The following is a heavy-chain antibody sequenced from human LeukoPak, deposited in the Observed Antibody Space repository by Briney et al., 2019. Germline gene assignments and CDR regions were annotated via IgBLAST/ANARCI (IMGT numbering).Heavy chain of an antibody. CDR1: AFTFSSYD. CDR2: VSGSGGKT. Sequence: GGSLRLSCAASAFTFSSYDMRWVRQAPGKGLEWVSTVSGSGGKTYYADSVKGRFTISRDNSKNTLYLQMNSLRAEDTAVYYCAKDRGSNMGYYYYMDVWGKGTTVTVSS. V-gene: IGHV3-23*01. D-gene: IGHD4-23*01. J-gene: IGHJ6*03. CDR3: AKDRGSNMGYYYYMDV.